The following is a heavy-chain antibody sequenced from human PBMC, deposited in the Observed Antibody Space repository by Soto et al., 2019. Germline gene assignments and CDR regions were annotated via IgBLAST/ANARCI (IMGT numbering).Heavy chain of an antibody. CDR3: ASGVSYYDSSGYST. V-gene: IGHV4-39*01. CDR1: GGSISSSSYY. D-gene: IGHD3-22*01. Sequence: SETLSLTCTVSGGSISSSSYYWGWIRQPPGKGLEWIGSIYYSGSTYYNPSLKSRVTISVDTSKNQFSLKLSSVTAADTAVYYCASGVSYYDSSGYSTWGQGTMVTVSS. CDR2: IYYSGST. J-gene: IGHJ3*01.